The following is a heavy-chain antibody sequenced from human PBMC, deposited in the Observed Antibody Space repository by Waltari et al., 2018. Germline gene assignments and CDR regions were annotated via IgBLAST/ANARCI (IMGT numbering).Heavy chain of an antibody. V-gene: IGHV3-23*01. CDR1: GYSIRRGYY. CDR2: ITDTGDGT. Sequence: VQLQESGPGLVKPSETLSLTCAVSGYSIRRGYYWGWIRQPPGKGLEWVSAITDTGDGTYYADSVKGRFTISRDNSNNTLYLQMNSLRAEDTAIYYCAKDSPILTLWGQGTLVTVSS. J-gene: IGHJ1*01. D-gene: IGHD2-21*01. CDR3: AKDSPILTL.